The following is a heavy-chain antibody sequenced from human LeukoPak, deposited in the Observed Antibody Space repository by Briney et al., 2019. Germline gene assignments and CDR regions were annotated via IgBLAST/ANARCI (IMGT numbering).Heavy chain of an antibody. Sequence: GGSLRLSCAASGFTFSSYAMRWVRQAPGKGLEWVAVISYDGSNKYYADSVKGRFTISRDNSKNTLYLQMNSLRAEDTAVYYCARSLATSYYYMDVWGKGTTVTVSS. CDR1: GFTFSSYA. J-gene: IGHJ6*03. V-gene: IGHV3-30*04. CDR2: ISYDGSNK. D-gene: IGHD5-12*01. CDR3: ARSLATSYYYMDV.